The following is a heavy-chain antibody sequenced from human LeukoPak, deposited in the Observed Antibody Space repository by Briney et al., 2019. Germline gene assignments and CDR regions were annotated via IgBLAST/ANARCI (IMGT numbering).Heavy chain of an antibody. CDR3: ARAGYEALAY. CDR1: GFTFSDYY. Sequence: GGSLRLSCAASGFTFSDYYMSWIRQAPGKGPEWVSYISSSSSYTNYADSVKGRFTISRDNAKNSLYLQMNSLRAEDTAVYYCARAGYEALAYWGQGTLVTVSS. V-gene: IGHV3-11*06. CDR2: ISSSSSYT. J-gene: IGHJ4*02. D-gene: IGHD3-3*01.